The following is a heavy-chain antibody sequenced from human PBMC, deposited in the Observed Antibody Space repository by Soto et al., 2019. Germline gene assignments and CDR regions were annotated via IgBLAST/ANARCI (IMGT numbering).Heavy chain of an antibody. J-gene: IGHJ6*02. CDR1: GGTFSSYA. Sequence: QVQLVQSGAEVKKPGSSVKVSCKASGGTFSSYAISWVRQAPGQGLEWMGGIIPIFGTANYAQKFQGRVTITADESTSTAYMELSSLRSEDTAVYYCARGGARGKDVVYYYYGKDVWGQGTTVTVSS. V-gene: IGHV1-69*01. D-gene: IGHD1-26*01. CDR3: ARGGARGKDVVYYYYGKDV. CDR2: IIPIFGTA.